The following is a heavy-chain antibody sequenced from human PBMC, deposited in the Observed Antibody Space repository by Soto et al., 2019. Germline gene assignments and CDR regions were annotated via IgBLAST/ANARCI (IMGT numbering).Heavy chain of an antibody. V-gene: IGHV1-69*13. Sequence: SVKVSCKASGGTFSSYAISWVRQAPGQGLEWMGGIIPIFGTANYAQKFQGRVTITADESTSTAYMELSSLRSEDTAVYYCAIDRWSYPHHEPPDPWGQGTLVTVSS. CDR2: IIPIFGTA. CDR3: AIDRWSYPHHEPPDP. J-gene: IGHJ5*02. CDR1: GGTFSSYA. D-gene: IGHD2-2*01.